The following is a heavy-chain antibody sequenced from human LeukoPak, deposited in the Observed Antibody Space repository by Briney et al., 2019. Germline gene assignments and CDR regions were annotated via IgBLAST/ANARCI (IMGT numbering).Heavy chain of an antibody. V-gene: IGHV3-23*01. D-gene: IGHD4-17*01. Sequence: AGGSLRLSCAASGFTFSSYAMNWVRQAPGKGLEWVSGISGSGTYYADSVKGRFTISRDNSKNTLYLQMNSLRAEDTAIYYCAKDKSDYAPYYFDYWGQGTLVTVSS. CDR1: GFTFSSYA. J-gene: IGHJ4*02. CDR2: ISGSGT. CDR3: AKDKSDYAPYYFDY.